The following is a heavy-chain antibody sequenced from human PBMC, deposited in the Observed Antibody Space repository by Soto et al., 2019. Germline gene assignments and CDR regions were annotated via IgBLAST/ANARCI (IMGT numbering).Heavy chain of an antibody. J-gene: IGHJ4*02. CDR3: ARVSVDVPE. D-gene: IGHD5-12*01. CDR1: GPTFIANY. CDR2: IDPKSGGT. Sequence: QLQLVHSGAEVTKPGASGKVSCKISGPTFIANYIHWVRQAPGQGLEWMGWIDPKSGGTTSEQKFLGRVTMTRDTSINTAYMELNRLTSDDTAVYYCARVSVDVPEWGQGTLISVSS. V-gene: IGHV1-2*02.